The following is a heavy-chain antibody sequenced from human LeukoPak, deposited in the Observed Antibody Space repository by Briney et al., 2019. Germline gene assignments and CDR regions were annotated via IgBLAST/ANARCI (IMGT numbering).Heavy chain of an antibody. CDR1: GGSFTDYF. CDR2: INDYTGDT. J-gene: IGHJ5*02. Sequence: KSSEILSLTCTVYGGSFTDYFWTWIRQSPGKGLEWIGEINDYTGDTNHNPSLNSRVSISLEKSKNQFSLELRSVTAADTAVYYCVRDGYYQAAAGSDHWGQGTQVTVSS. D-gene: IGHD6-13*01. V-gene: IGHV4-34*01. CDR3: VRDGYYQAAAGSDH.